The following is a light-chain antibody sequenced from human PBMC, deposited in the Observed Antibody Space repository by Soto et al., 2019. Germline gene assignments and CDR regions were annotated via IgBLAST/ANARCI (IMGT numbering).Light chain of an antibody. CDR3: MEATKFPLT. V-gene: IGKV2-24*01. CDR2: QIS. J-gene: IGKJ4*01. Sequence: DIVLTQTPLSSPVTVGQPASISCRSSQRLVHSDGNTYLSWLQQRPGQPPRLLIYQISNRFSGVPDRFTGSGAGADFRVKIRRVEAEDVATYYCMEATKFPLTFGGGTKVKIK. CDR1: QRLVHSDGNTY.